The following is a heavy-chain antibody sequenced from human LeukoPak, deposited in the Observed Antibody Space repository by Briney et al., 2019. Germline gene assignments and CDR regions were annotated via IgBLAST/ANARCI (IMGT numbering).Heavy chain of an antibody. D-gene: IGHD3-22*01. CDR2: IYYSGST. Sequence: KTSETLSLTCTVSGGSISRGDYYWSWIRQPPGKGLEWMGYIYYSGSTYYNPSLKSRVTISVDTSKNQFSLKLSSVTAADTAVYYCARGTYYYDSSGYYYYYYGMDVWGQGTTVTVSS. CDR3: ARGTYYYDSSGYYYYYYGMDV. CDR1: GGSISRGDYY. J-gene: IGHJ6*02. V-gene: IGHV4-30-4*01.